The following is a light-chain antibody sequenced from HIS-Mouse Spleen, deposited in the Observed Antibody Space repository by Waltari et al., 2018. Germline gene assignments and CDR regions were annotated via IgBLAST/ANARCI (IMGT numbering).Light chain of an antibody. V-gene: IGLV3-19*01. CDR2: GKN. J-gene: IGLJ3*02. CDR1: SLRSYY. CDR3: NSRDSSGNHLV. Sequence: SSDLTQDPAVSVALGQTVRITCQGESLRSYYASRYQQKPGQAPVLVIYGKNNRPSGIPDRFSGSSSGNTASLTITGAQAEDEADYYCNSRDSSGNHLVFGGGTKLTVL.